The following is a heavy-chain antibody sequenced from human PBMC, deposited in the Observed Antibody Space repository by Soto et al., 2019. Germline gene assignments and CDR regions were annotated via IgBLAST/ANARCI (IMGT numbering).Heavy chain of an antibody. D-gene: IGHD2-15*01. CDR1: GFTFNTFE. Sequence: EVQLLESGGGLVQPGGSLRLSCAASGFTFNTFEMSWVRQAPGRGLEWVSFISTDSSRAYYADAVKGRFTISRDNSKHTLYLQMNSLTADDTAVYACVKGGWFDFWGQGTLVTVSS. CDR3: VKGGWFDF. J-gene: IGHJ4*02. CDR2: ISTDSSRA. V-gene: IGHV3-23*01.